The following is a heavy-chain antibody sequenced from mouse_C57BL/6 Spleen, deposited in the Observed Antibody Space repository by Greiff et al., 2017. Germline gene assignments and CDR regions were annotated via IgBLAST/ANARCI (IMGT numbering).Heavy chain of an antibody. V-gene: IGHV1-50*01. Sequence: QVQLQQPGAELVKPGASVKLSCKASGYTFTSYWMQWVKQRPGQGLEWIGEIDPSDSYTNYNQKFKGKATLTVDTSSSTAYMQLSSLTSEDSAVYYCARSLYYDYHFDYWGQGTTLTVSS. CDR2: IDPSDSYT. CDR3: ARSLYYDYHFDY. D-gene: IGHD2-4*01. J-gene: IGHJ2*01. CDR1: GYTFTSYW.